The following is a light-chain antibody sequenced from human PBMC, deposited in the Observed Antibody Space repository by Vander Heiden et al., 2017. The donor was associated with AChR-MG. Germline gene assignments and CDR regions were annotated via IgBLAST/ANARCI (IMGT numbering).Light chain of an antibody. J-gene: IGKJ4*02. V-gene: IGKV3-11*01. CDR3: QQRDSWPLT. Sequence: EVVLTQSPATLSLSPGERATLSCRASQSVSSYLAWYRQKPGQAPKLLISDASNRATGIPSRFSGSGSGTDFTLTISSLEPEDFAVYYCQQRDSWPLTFGGRTKVEI. CDR1: QSVSSY. CDR2: DAS.